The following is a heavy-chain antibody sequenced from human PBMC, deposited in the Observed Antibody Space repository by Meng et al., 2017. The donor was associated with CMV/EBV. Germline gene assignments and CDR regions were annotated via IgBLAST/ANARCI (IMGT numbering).Heavy chain of an antibody. V-gene: IGHV4-30-4*08. D-gene: IGHD2-2*02. J-gene: IGHJ6*02. Sequence: LRLSCTVSGGSISSGDYYWSWLRQPPGKGLEWIGYIYYSGSTYYNPSLKSRVTISVDTSKNQFSLKLSSVTAADTAVYYCARDPAKVVPAAIPYYYYGMDVWGQGTTVTVSS. CDR3: ARDPAKVVPAAIPYYYYGMDV. CDR2: IYYSGST. CDR1: GGSISSGDYY.